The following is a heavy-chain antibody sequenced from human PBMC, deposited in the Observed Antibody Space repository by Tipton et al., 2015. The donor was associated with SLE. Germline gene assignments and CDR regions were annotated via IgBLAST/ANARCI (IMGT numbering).Heavy chain of an antibody. CDR2: INHSGST. Sequence: TLSLTCAVYGGSFSGYYWSWIRQPPGKGLEWIGEINHSGSTNYNPSLKSRVTISVDTSKNHFSLKLSSVTAADTAGYYCAAGYDFQTGWFQHWGQGTLGTVSS. D-gene: IGHD5-12*01. CDR1: GGSFSGYY. CDR3: AAGYDFQTGWFQH. J-gene: IGHJ1*01. V-gene: IGHV4-34*01.